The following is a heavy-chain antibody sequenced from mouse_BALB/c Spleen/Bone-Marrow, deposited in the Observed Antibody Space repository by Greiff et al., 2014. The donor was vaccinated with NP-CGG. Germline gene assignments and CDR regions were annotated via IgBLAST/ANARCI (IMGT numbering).Heavy chain of an antibody. CDR3: ARGRWYY. V-gene: IGHV1-22*01. CDR1: GYTFTDYT. J-gene: IGHJ2*01. Sequence: EVKLVESGPELVKPGASVKISCKTSGYTFTDYTLHWVKQSHGKSLEWIGGVNPNIGGTSCNQKFKGKASLTVNKSSTTAYMELRSLTSEDSAVYYCARGRWYYWGQGTTLTVSS. D-gene: IGHD2-3*01. CDR2: VNPNIGGT.